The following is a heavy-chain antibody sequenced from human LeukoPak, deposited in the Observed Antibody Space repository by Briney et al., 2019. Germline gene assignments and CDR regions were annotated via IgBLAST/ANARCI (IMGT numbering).Heavy chain of an antibody. J-gene: IGHJ3*02. Sequence: SETLSLTCTVSGGSISSSSYYWGWIRQPPGKGLEWIGTIYYSGSTYYNPSLKSRVTISVDTSKNQFSLKLSSVTAADTAVYYCARERRRWLQYGDAFDIWGQGTVVTVSS. CDR1: GGSISSSSYY. CDR2: IYYSGST. D-gene: IGHD5-24*01. CDR3: ARERRRWLQYGDAFDI. V-gene: IGHV4-39*07.